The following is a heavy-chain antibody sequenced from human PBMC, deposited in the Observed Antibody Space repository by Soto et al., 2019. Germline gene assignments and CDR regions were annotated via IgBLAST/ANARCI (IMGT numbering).Heavy chain of an antibody. CDR1: CGSFIGYY. Sequence: PSETLSLTCAFYCGSFIGYYWSWIRQPPGKVLEWIGEINHSGSTNYNPSLKSRVTISVDTSKNQFSLKLSSVTAADTAVYYCARGDHYDFWSGYRGGRYGMDVWGQGTTVTVSS. D-gene: IGHD3-3*01. CDR2: INHSGST. CDR3: ARGDHYDFWSGYRGGRYGMDV. J-gene: IGHJ6*02. V-gene: IGHV4-34*01.